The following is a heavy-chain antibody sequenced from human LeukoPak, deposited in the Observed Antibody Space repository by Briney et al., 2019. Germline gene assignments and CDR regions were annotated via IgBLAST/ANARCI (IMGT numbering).Heavy chain of an antibody. Sequence: SETLSLTCTVSGYSISSGYYWSWIRQPPGKGLECIGYIHYRGSTNYNPSLKSRVTISVDTSQNQFSLKLSSVTAADTAVYYCARATGDIHIDYWGQGTLVTVSS. J-gene: IGHJ4*02. CDR2: IHYRGST. CDR1: GYSISSGYY. CDR3: ARATGDIHIDY. V-gene: IGHV4-61*01. D-gene: IGHD1-14*01.